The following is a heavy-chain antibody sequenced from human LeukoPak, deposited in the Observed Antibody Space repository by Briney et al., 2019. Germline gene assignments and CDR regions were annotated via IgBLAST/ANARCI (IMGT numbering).Heavy chain of an antibody. CDR2: IYYSGST. Sequence: PSETLSLTCTVSGGSIRSYYWSWIRQPPGKGLEWIGYIYYSGSTNYNPSLKSRVTISVDTSKNQFSLKLSSVTAADTAVYYCARASTTCSGGSCYSLGAFDIWGQGTMATVSS. D-gene: IGHD2-15*01. J-gene: IGHJ3*02. V-gene: IGHV4-59*01. CDR3: ARASTTCSGGSCYSLGAFDI. CDR1: GGSIRSYY.